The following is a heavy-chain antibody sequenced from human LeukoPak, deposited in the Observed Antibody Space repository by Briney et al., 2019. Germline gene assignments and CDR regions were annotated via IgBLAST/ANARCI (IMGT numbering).Heavy chain of an antibody. D-gene: IGHD3-3*01. CDR1: GFTFSSYA. J-gene: IGHJ4*02. Sequence: PGRSLRLSCAASGFTFSSYAMHWVRQAPGKGLEWVAVISYDGSNKYYADSVKGRFTISRDNSKNTLYLQMNSLRAEDTAVYYCAKSPYDFWSGIFDYWGQGTLVTVSS. CDR2: ISYDGSNK. CDR3: AKSPYDFWSGIFDY. V-gene: IGHV3-30-3*02.